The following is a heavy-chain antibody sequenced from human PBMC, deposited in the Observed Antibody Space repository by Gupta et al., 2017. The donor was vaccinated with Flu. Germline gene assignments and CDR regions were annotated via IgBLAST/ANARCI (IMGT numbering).Heavy chain of an antibody. D-gene: IGHD3-22*01. J-gene: IGHJ6*02. CDR2: IYYNGIP. CDR1: GTSISRVGYY. Sequence: QVRLQESGPGLVKPSQTLSLTCTVSGTSISRVGYYWSWVRQLPGKGLEWIGNIYYNGIPYYNPSLKSRLSISVDTSMNQFSLELSSVTAADTAVYHCARERCPYDSSGDWCSRYYFQGLDAWGQGTTVIVSS. CDR3: ARERCPYDSSGDWCSRYYFQGLDA. V-gene: IGHV4-31*03.